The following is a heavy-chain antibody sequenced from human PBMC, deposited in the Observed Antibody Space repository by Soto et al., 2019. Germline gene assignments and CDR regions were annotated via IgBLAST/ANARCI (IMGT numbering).Heavy chain of an antibody. CDR2: IHTAKGNT. CDR1: GYTFTNNV. J-gene: IGHJ5*02. V-gene: IGHV1-3*04. Sequence: QVQLVQPATEVRKPGASVKISCKASGYTFTNNVIHWLRQPPGQTLEWMGWIHTAKGNTKYSQKFEARVTLTRDTAASTAYIELNSLRSDDTAVYYCARDPIWTYTWNDARLNYLDPWGQGTLVTVSS. CDR3: ARDPIWTYTWNDARLNYLDP. D-gene: IGHD1-20*01.